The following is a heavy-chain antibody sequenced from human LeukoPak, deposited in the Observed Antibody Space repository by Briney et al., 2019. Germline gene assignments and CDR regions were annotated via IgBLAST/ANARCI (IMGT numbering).Heavy chain of an antibody. J-gene: IGHJ4*02. Sequence: ASVKVSCKASGYTFIDYYMHWVRQAPGQGLEGMGWINPKSGGTNYAQKFQGRVTMTRDTSINSVSMELSRLRSDDTAVYYCGRDRITEEGGHFDYWGQGTLVTVSS. D-gene: IGHD3-16*01. CDR3: GRDRITEEGGHFDY. V-gene: IGHV1-2*02. CDR1: GYTFIDYY. CDR2: INPKSGGT.